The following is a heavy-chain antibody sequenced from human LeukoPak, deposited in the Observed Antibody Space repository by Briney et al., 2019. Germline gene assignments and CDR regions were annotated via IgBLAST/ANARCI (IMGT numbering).Heavy chain of an antibody. J-gene: IGHJ4*02. D-gene: IGHD4-17*01. Sequence: GSLRLSCAASGFTFSSYAMSWVRQAPGKGLEWVSSISNSSSYIYYADSVKGRFTISRDNAKNSLYLQMNSLRAEDTAVYYCARVATVTSSVIFDYWGQGTLVTVSS. CDR3: ARVATVTSSVIFDY. CDR2: ISNSSSYI. V-gene: IGHV3-21*01. CDR1: GFTFSSYA.